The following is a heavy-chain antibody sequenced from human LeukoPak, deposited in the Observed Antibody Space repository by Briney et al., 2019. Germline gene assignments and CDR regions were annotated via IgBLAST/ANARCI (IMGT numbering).Heavy chain of an antibody. Sequence: ASVKVSCKASGYTFTSYDINWVRQATGQGLEWMGWMNPNSGNAGYAQKFQGRVTMTRNTSISTAYMELSSLRSEDTAVYYCARAVPGPAPASYRFDYWGQGTLVTVSS. CDR2: MNPNSGNA. V-gene: IGHV1-8*01. J-gene: IGHJ4*02. CDR3: ARAVPGPAPASYRFDY. CDR1: GYTFTSYD. D-gene: IGHD3-16*02.